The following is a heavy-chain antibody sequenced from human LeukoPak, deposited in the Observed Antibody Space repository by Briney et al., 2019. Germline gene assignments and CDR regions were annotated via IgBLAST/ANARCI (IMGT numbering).Heavy chain of an antibody. Sequence: GGSLRLSCAASGFTFSSYAMHWVRQAPGKGLVWVAIISYDGSNKYYADSVKGRFTISRDNSKNTLYLQMNSLRAEDTAVYYCATEEVETATLLDYWGQGTLVTVSS. D-gene: IGHD5-18*01. CDR2: ISYDGSNK. J-gene: IGHJ4*02. CDR1: GFTFSSYA. V-gene: IGHV3-30-3*01. CDR3: ATEEVETATLLDY.